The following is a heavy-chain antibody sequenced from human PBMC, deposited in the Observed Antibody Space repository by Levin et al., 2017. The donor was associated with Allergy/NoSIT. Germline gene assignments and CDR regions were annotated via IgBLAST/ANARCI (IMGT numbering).Heavy chain of an antibody. J-gene: IGHJ6*02. CDR1: GGSISSYY. D-gene: IGHD6-13*01. CDR2: IYYSGST. Sequence: SQTLSLTCTVSGGSISSYYWSWIRQPPGKGLEWIGYIYYSGSTNYNPSLKSRVTISVDTSKNQFSLKLSSVTAADTAVYYCARALVRSWEPDYYYYGMDVWGQGTTVTVSS. V-gene: IGHV4-59*01. CDR3: ARALVRSWEPDYYYYGMDV.